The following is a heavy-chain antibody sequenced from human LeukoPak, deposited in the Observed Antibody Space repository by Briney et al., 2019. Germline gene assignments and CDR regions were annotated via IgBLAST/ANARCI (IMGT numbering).Heavy chain of an antibody. CDR3: AKRAMVYAIDFYFDY. CDR2: FDTLDGLT. D-gene: IGHD2-8*01. CDR1: GFIFSNYA. Sequence: GGSLRLSCAASGFIFSNYAMSWVRQAPGKGLEWVSSFDTLDGLTNYAESVKGRFTISRDNSKNTLYLQMNSLTAEDTAVYYCAKRAMVYAIDFYFDYWGQGTLVTVSS. V-gene: IGHV3-23*01. J-gene: IGHJ4*02.